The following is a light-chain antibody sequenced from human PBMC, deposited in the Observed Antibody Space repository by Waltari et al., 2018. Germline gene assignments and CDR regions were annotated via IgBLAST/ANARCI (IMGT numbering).Light chain of an antibody. CDR1: QIISTW. J-gene: IGKJ4*01. Sequence: DTQLTQSPSTLSASVGDRVTITCRASQIISTWLAWYQQKPGKAPKLLTYKASSLESGVPSRFSGSGSGTEFTLTISSLQPDDFATYYCQQYNDFSSLTFGGGTKVEIE. V-gene: IGKV1-5*03. CDR2: KAS. CDR3: QQYNDFSSLT.